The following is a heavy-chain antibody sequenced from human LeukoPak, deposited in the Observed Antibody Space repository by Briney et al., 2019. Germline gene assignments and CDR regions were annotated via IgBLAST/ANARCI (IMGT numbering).Heavy chain of an antibody. CDR3: ARASYSSPLYYYYYYMDV. CDR1: GGTFSGYA. Sequence: SVKVSCKASGGTFSGYAISWVRQAPGQGLEWMGGIIPIFGTANYAQKFQGRVTITTDESTSTAYMELSSLRSEDTAVYYCARASYSSPLYYYYYYMDVWGKGTTVTVSS. V-gene: IGHV1-69*05. D-gene: IGHD6-13*01. CDR2: IIPIFGTA. J-gene: IGHJ6*03.